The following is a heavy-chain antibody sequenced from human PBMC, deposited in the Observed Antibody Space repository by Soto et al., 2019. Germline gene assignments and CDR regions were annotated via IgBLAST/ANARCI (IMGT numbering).Heavy chain of an antibody. J-gene: IGHJ4*02. D-gene: IGHD2-15*01. CDR3: ASHPASRYCSGGSCYSGVIDY. V-gene: IGHV1-69*02. CDR2: IIPILGIA. CDR1: GGTFSSYT. Sequence: SVKVSCKASGGTFSSYTISWVRQAPGQGLEWMGRIIPILGIANYAQKFQGRVTITADKSTSTAYMELSSLRSEDTAVYYCASHPASRYCSGGSCYSGVIDYWGQGTLVTVSS.